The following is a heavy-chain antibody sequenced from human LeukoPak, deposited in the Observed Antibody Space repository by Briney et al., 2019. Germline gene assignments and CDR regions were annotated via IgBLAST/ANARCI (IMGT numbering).Heavy chain of an antibody. CDR2: IYYSGST. D-gene: IGHD5-18*01. CDR1: VGSVTSPTYY. V-gene: IGHV4-61*01. CDR3: ARHAEYNYGYHFDY. Sequence: SSETLSLTCTVSVGSVTSPTYYRSWIRQPPGKGLEWIGYIYYSGSTNYNPSLKSRVTISVDTSKNQFSLKLSSVTAADTAVYYCARHAEYNYGYHFDYWGQGTLVTVSS. J-gene: IGHJ4*02.